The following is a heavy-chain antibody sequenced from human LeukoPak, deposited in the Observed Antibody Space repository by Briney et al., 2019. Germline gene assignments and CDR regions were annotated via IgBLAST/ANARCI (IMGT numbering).Heavy chain of an antibody. CDR3: ARLGNYDFWSGYYTFFDY. Sequence: SETLSLTCTVSGGSISSSGYYWDWIRQSPGKGLEWIGSIYYSGSTYYNPSLKSRVTISVDTSKNQVSLKLSSVTAADTALYYCARLGNYDFWSGYYTFFDYWGQGTLVTVSS. J-gene: IGHJ4*02. D-gene: IGHD3-3*01. CDR2: IYYSGST. V-gene: IGHV4-39*01. CDR1: GGSISSSGYY.